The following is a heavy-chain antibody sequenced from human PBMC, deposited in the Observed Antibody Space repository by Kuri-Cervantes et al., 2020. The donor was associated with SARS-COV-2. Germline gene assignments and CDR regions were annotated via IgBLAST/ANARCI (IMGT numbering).Heavy chain of an antibody. CDR3: ANLAASQGYSYG. Sequence: LSLTCAASGFTVSSNYMSWVRQAPGKGLEWVSVIYSCGSTYYADSVKGRFTISRDNSKNTLYLQMNSLRAEDTAVYYCANLAASQGYSYGWGQGTLVTVSS. V-gene: IGHV3-66*03. CDR1: GFTVSSNY. D-gene: IGHD5-18*01. CDR2: IYSCGST. J-gene: IGHJ4*02.